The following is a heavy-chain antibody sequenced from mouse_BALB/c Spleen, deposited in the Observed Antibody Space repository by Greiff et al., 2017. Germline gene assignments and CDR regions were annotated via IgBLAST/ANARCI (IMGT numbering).Heavy chain of an antibody. CDR3: ARSRNYRSLYAMDY. V-gene: IGHV1-7*01. CDR1: GYTFTSYW. J-gene: IGHJ4*01. Sequence: VKLMESGAELAKPGASVKMSCKASGYTFTSYWMHWVKQRPGQGLEWIGYINPSTGYTEYNQKFKDKATLTADKSSSTAYMQLSSLTSEDSAVYYCARSRNYRSLYAMDYWGQGTSVTVSS. CDR2: INPSTGYT. D-gene: IGHD2-14*01.